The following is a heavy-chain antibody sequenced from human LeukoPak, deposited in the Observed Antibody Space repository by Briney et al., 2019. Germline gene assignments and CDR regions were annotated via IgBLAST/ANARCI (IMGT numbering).Heavy chain of an antibody. V-gene: IGHV4-34*01. CDR2: INHSGST. CDR1: GGSFSGYY. Sequence: SETLSLTCAVYGGSFSGYYWSWIRQPPGKGLEWIGEINHSGSTNYNPSLKRRVTISVDTSKNQFSLKLSSVTAADTALYYCASRAVAGTYWFDPWGQGTLVTVSS. D-gene: IGHD6-19*01. J-gene: IGHJ5*02. CDR3: ASRAVAGTYWFDP.